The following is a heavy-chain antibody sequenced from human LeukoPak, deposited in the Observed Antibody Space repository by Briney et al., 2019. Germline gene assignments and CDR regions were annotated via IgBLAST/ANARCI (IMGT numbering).Heavy chain of an antibody. CDR2: IRSKADSYTT. D-gene: IGHD6-13*01. CDR1: GFTFSGSA. J-gene: IGHJ4*02. Sequence: GGPLRLSCAASGFTFSGSAMHWVRQASGKGLEWLGRIRSKADSYTTAYAASVKGRFIVSRDDSKNTAYLQMNSLKTEDTAVYYCRAAADLNDYWGQGTLVTVSS. CDR3: RAAADLNDY. V-gene: IGHV3-73*01.